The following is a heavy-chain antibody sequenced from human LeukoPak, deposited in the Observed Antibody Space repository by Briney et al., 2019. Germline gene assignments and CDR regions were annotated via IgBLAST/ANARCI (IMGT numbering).Heavy chain of an antibody. J-gene: IGHJ4*02. CDR2: IIPIFGTA. CDR1: GGTFISYA. CDR3: ARGTYYDILTGQYYYFDY. Sequence: ASVKVSCKASGGTFISYAISWVRQAPGQGREWMGGIIPIFGTANYAQKFQGRVTITTDESTSTAYMELSSLRSDDTAVYYCARGTYYDILTGQYYYFDYWGQGTLVTVSS. V-gene: IGHV1-69*05. D-gene: IGHD3-9*01.